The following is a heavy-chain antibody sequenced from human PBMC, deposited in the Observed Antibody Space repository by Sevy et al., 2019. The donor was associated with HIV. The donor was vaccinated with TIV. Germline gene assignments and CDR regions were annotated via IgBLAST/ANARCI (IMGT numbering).Heavy chain of an antibody. CDR2: ISSSGGST. CDR3: AKPLFGLGSGSPYDYYRIDV. J-gene: IGHJ6*02. V-gene: IGHV3-23*01. CDR1: GFTFSSYA. Sequence: GGSLRLSCAASGFTFSSYAMSWVRQAPGKGLEWVSTISSSGGSTYYADSVKGRFTISRDKSKNTVYLQMNSLRAEDTAVYYRAKPLFGLGSGSPYDYYRIDVWGQGTKVTGSS. D-gene: IGHD3-10*01.